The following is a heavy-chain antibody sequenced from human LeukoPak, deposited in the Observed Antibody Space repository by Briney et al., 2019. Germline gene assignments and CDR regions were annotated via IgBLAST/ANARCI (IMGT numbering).Heavy chain of an antibody. CDR1: GFTFTSHA. J-gene: IGHJ4*02. CDR2: ISYDARTK. CDR3: ARDLSYYYASDY. V-gene: IGHV3-30-3*01. Sequence: PGGSLRLSCAASGFTFTSHAMHWVRQAPGKGLEWVTFISYDARTKYYADSVKGRFTISRDNSKNMLYLQMNSLRPEDTALYYCARDLSYYYASDYWGQGTLVSVSS. D-gene: IGHD3-10*01.